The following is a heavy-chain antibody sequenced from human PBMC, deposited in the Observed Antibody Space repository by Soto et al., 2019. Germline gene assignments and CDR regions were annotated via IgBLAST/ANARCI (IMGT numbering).Heavy chain of an antibody. CDR3: AKGFGNYGAFDY. J-gene: IGHJ4*02. V-gene: IGHV3-30*18. Sequence: PGGSLRLSCAASGFSFSTYGMHWVRQAPGKGLEWVAFISNDGSNKYYADSVKGRFTISRDNSKNTLYLQMNSLRAEDTAVYYCAKGFGNYGAFDYWGQGTLVPV. CDR2: ISNDGSNK. CDR1: GFSFSTYG. D-gene: IGHD1-7*01.